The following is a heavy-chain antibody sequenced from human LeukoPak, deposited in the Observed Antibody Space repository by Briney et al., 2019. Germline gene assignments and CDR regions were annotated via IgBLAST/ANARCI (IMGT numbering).Heavy chain of an antibody. CDR3: ARGVRIAVAGNIDY. D-gene: IGHD6-19*01. CDR2: MTEYGTEI. J-gene: IGHJ4*02. V-gene: IGHV3-7*04. Sequence: GGSLRLSCAASGFMFSGFSMSWVRQTPGKGLEWVAKMTEYGTEIFYVDSVKGRFTISRDNSKNTLYLQMNSLRAEDTAVYYCARGVRIAVAGNIDYWGQGTLVTVSS. CDR1: GFMFSGFS.